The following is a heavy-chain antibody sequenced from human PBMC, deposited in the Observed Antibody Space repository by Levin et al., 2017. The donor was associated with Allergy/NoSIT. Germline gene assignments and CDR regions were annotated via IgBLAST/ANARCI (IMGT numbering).Heavy chain of an antibody. D-gene: IGHD2-2*02. Sequence: LSLTCAASGFTFSNYGMHWVRQAPGKGLEWVAVISYDGSDKYYADSVKGRFTISRDNSKNTLYLQMNSLRAEDTAVFYCAKDPQLTCSSYSCDNYYGLDVWGLGTTVTVSS. CDR3: AKDPQLTCSSYSCDNYYGLDV. CDR1: GFTFSNYG. CDR2: ISYDGSDK. J-gene: IGHJ6*02. V-gene: IGHV3-30*18.